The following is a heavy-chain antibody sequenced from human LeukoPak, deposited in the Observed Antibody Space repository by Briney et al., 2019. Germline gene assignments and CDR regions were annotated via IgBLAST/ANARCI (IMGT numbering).Heavy chain of an antibody. Sequence: ASVKVSCKASGYTFTSYDISWVRQAPGQGREWMGWISAYNGNINYAQKLQGRVTMTTDTSTSTAYMELRSLRSDDTAVYYCARDPGYSSGWYAFGMDVWGQGTTVTVSS. CDR2: ISAYNGNI. CDR1: GYTFTSYD. CDR3: ARDPGYSSGWYAFGMDV. V-gene: IGHV1-18*01. J-gene: IGHJ6*02. D-gene: IGHD6-19*01.